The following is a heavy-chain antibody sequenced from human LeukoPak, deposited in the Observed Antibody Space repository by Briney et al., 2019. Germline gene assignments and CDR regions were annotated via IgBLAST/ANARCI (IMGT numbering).Heavy chain of an antibody. CDR2: IKHDESEK. CDR1: GFTFRRCW. J-gene: IGHJ4*02. Sequence: GGSLRLSCAASGFTFRRCWMSWVRQVPGKGMEWVANIKHDESEKHYVDSVKGRFTISRDNAKNSLFLQMNSLRAEDTAVYYCAKESGALGAPLYDYWGRGILVTASS. D-gene: IGHD4/OR15-4a*01. CDR3: AKESGALGAPLYDY. V-gene: IGHV3-7*03.